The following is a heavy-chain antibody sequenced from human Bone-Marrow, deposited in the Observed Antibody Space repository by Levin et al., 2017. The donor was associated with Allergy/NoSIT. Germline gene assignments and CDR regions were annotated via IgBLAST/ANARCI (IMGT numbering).Heavy chain of an antibody. D-gene: IGHD3-22*01. V-gene: IGHV1-69*13. CDR2: IIPIFGTA. CDR1: GGTFSSYA. CDR3: ARGITMIVVVTDHQDAFDI. Sequence: ASVKVSCKASGGTFSSYAISWVRQAPGQGLEWMGGIIPIFGTANYAQKFQGRVTITADESTSTAYMELSSLRSEDTAVYYCARGITMIVVVTDHQDAFDIWGQGTMVTVSS. J-gene: IGHJ3*02.